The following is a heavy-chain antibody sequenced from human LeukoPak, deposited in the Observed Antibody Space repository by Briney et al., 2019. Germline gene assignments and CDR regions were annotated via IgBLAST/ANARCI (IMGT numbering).Heavy chain of an antibody. J-gene: IGHJ4*02. D-gene: IGHD3-10*01. CDR1: GFRFSDHY. CDR2: ISGNSGDI. Sequence: GGSLRLSCAASGFRFSDHYMSWIRQASGKGPEWISYISGNSGDIAYADSVKGRFTISRDNAKNSLHLQMNSLRVEDTAVYHCVRHAGRTGGQWGQGILITVSS. CDR3: VRHAGRTGGQ. V-gene: IGHV3/OR16-9*01.